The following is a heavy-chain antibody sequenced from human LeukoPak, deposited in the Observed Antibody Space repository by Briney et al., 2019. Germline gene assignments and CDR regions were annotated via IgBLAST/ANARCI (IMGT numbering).Heavy chain of an antibody. CDR1: GGSISSSSYY. CDR3: ATYCSSTSCPHRRAFDI. D-gene: IGHD2-2*01. Sequence: PSETLSLTCTVSGGSISSSSYYWGWIRQPPGMGLEWIGTIYYSGSTYYNPSLKSRVTISVDTSNDQFSLKLSSVTAADTAVYYCATYCSSTSCPHRRAFDIWGQGTMVTVSS. V-gene: IGHV4-39*01. J-gene: IGHJ3*02. CDR2: IYYSGST.